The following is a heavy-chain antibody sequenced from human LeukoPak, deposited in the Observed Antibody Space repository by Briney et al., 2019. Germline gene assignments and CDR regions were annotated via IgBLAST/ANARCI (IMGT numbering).Heavy chain of an antibody. Sequence: GESLKISCKGSGYSFTSYCIVWVRQMPGKSLQWMVIIYPADSDTRYSPSFQDQVTISADKSISTAYLQWSRLKASETAMYYCAIHIRGYSYGLVYWGEGTLVTVSS. CDR3: AIHIRGYSYGLVY. D-gene: IGHD5-18*01. CDR2: IYPADSDT. CDR1: GYSFTSYC. V-gene: IGHV5-51*01. J-gene: IGHJ4*02.